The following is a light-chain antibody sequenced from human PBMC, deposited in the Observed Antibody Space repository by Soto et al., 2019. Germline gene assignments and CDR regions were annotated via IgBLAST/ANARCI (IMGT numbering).Light chain of an antibody. Sequence: QSVLTQPPSASGFPGQSVTISCTGTSSDVGYYDYVSWYQQHPGKAPKLMIYEVSNRPSGVSNRFSGSKSGNTASLTISGLQAEDEADYYCSSYTSSSTLYVFGTGTKV. CDR2: EVS. V-gene: IGLV2-14*01. J-gene: IGLJ1*01. CDR3: SSYTSSSTLYV. CDR1: SSDVGYYDY.